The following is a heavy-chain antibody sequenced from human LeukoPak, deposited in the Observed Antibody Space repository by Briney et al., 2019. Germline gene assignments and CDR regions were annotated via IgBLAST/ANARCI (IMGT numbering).Heavy chain of an antibody. CDR1: GYTFTSYD. D-gene: IGHD3-3*01. CDR2: MNPNSGNT. J-gene: IGHJ4*02. CDR3: ARGLVRFLEWYGANFDY. Sequence: GASVKVSCKASGYTFTSYDINWVRQATGQGLEWMGWMNPNSGNTGYAQKFQGRVTITRNTSISTAYMELSSLRSEDTAVYHCARGLVRFLEWYGANFDYWGQGTLVTVSS. V-gene: IGHV1-8*03.